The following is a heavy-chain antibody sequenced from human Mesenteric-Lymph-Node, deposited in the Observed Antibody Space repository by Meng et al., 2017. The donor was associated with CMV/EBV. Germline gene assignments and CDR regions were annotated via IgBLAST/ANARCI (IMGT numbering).Heavy chain of an antibody. CDR3: AKDPISSGWYGAFDY. J-gene: IGHJ4*02. D-gene: IGHD6-19*01. Sequence: GESLKISCAASGFTFSDYYMNWVRQAPGKGLEWVSLISWDGGSTYYADSVKGRFTISRDNSKNSLYPQMNSLRAEDTALYYCAKDPISSGWYGAFDYWGQGTLVTVSS. CDR1: GFTFSDYY. V-gene: IGHV3-43D*03. CDR2: ISWDGGST.